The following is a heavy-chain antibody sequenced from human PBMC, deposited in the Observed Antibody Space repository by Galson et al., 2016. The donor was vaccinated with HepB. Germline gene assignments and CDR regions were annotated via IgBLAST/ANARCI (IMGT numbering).Heavy chain of an antibody. CDR3: ARVDIVVVPDNAYYFYGMDV. CDR1: GYTFTNYG. J-gene: IGHJ6*02. Sequence: SVKVSCKASGYTFTNYGISWVRQAPGQGLEWMGWISGYNGKTNHEQKFQGRLTMTTDTSTSTAYMELRSLRSDDTAVYYCARVDIVVVPDNAYYFYGMDVWGQGTTVTASS. CDR2: ISGYNGKT. D-gene: IGHD2-2*01. V-gene: IGHV1-18*01.